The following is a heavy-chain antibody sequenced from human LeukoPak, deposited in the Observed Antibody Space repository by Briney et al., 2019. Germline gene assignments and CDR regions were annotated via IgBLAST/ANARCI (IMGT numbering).Heavy chain of an antibody. CDR3: ATRGGDIVVVPAAILNYMDV. Sequence: GGSLRLSCAASGFTVSSNYMSWVRQAPGKGLEWVSVIYSGGSTYYADSVKGRFTISRDNSKNTLYLQMNSLRAEDTAVYYCATRGGDIVVVPAAILNYMDVWGKGTTVTVSS. V-gene: IGHV3-53*01. J-gene: IGHJ6*03. CDR1: GFTVSSNY. CDR2: IYSGGST. D-gene: IGHD2-2*01.